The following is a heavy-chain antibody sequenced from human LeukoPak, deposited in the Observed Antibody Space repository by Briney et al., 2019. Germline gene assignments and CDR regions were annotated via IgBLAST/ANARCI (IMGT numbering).Heavy chain of an antibody. CDR1: GFTFGDYA. CDR3: TRDISGPPRAPFYHYYYMDV. J-gene: IGHJ6*03. D-gene: IGHD3-10*01. CDR2: IRSKAYGGTT. V-gene: IGHV3-49*03. Sequence: GGSLRLSCTASGFTFGDYAMSWFRQAPGKGLEWVGFIRSKAYGGTTEYAASVKGRFTISRDDSKSIAYLQMNSLKTEDTAVYYCTRDISGPPRAPFYHYYYMDVWGKGTTVTVSS.